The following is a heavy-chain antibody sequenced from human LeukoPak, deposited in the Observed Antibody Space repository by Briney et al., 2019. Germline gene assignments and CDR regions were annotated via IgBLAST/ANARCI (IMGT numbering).Heavy chain of an antibody. Sequence: PGGSLRLSCAASGFTFSSYSMNWVRQAPGKGLEWVSYISSSSSTIYYADSVKGRFTISRDNAKNSLYLQMNSLRAEDTAVYYCARFVEMAHMDVWGQGTTVTVSS. V-gene: IGHV3-48*04. J-gene: IGHJ6*02. D-gene: IGHD5-24*01. CDR3: ARFVEMAHMDV. CDR1: GFTFSSYS. CDR2: ISSSSSTI.